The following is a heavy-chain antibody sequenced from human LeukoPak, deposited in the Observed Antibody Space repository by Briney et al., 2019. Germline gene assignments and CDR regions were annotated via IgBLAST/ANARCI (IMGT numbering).Heavy chain of an antibody. J-gene: IGHJ3*02. CDR2: IRYDGSNK. D-gene: IGHD2-21*02. V-gene: IGHV3-30*02. Sequence: GGSLRLSCAASGFTFSSYGMHWVRQAPGKGLEWVAFIRYDGSNKYYADSVKGRFTISRDNSKNTLYLQMNSLRAEDTAVYYCARGRGYCGGDCYPDAFDIWGQGTMVTVSS. CDR3: ARGRGYCGGDCYPDAFDI. CDR1: GFTFSSYG.